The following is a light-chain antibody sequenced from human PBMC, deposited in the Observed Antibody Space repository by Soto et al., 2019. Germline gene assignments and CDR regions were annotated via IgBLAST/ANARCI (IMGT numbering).Light chain of an antibody. CDR1: SSDVGGYNY. CDR3: TSFTSSSTWV. V-gene: IGLV2-14*01. Sequence: QSALTQPASVSGSPGQSITISCTGTSSDVGGYNYVSWYQQHPVKAPKLMIYDVSNRPSGVSNRFSGSKAGNTASLTISGLQAEDEADYYCTSFTSSSTWVFGGGTKVTVL. J-gene: IGLJ3*02. CDR2: DVS.